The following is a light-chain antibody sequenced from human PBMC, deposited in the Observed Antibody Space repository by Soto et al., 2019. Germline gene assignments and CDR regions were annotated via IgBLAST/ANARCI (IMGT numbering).Light chain of an antibody. CDR3: ATWSESLKGWV. CDR2: AND. V-gene: IGLV1-44*01. Sequence: QSVLTQPPSASRTPGQRVTIPCSGSSSDIGSNSVNWYQQLPGAAPRLLIYANDHRPSGVPDRFSASKPGTSASLAISGVRSEDEASYCCATWSESLKGWVLGGGTK. J-gene: IGLJ3*02. CDR1: SSDIGSNS.